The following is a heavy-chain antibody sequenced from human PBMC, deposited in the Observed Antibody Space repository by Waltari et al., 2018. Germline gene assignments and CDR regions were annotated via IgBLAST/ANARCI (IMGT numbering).Heavy chain of an antibody. V-gene: IGHV1-69*12. CDR3: ARRNLGFAFDV. D-gene: IGHD1-26*01. Sequence: QVHLIQSGAEVKKPGSSIKVSCKASGGTFGSYSIAWVRQAGQGLEWLGGIIPIFGTPQYAHNFQGRVTLTADASTTTVYLELSGLRSEDTAIYYCARRNLGFAFDVWGQGTLVIVSS. J-gene: IGHJ3*01. CDR2: IIPIFGTP. CDR1: GGTFGSYS.